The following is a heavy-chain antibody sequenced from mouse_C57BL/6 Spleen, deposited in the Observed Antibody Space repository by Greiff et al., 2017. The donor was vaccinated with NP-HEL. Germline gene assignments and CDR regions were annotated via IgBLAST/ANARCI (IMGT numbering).Heavy chain of an antibody. J-gene: IGHJ4*01. Sequence: EVKLMESGGGLVKPGGSLKLSCAASGFTFSSYAMSWVRQTPEKRLEWVATISDGGSYTYYPDNVKGRFTISRDNAKNNLYLQMSHLKSEDTAMYYCARDQESYYYAMDYWGQGTSVTVSS. CDR1: GFTFSSYA. CDR3: ARDQESYYYAMDY. CDR2: ISDGGSYT. V-gene: IGHV5-4*01. D-gene: IGHD3-2*02.